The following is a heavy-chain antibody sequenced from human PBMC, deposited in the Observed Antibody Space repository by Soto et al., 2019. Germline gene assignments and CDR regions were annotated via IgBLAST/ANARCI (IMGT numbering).Heavy chain of an antibody. CDR3: ASGLISSGYDYESSAFDY. J-gene: IGHJ4*02. Sequence: QVQLGQSGAEVKKPGSSVKVSCKASGGTFSSYAISWVRQAPGQGLEWKGGIIPIFGTENYAQKFQGRVTITADECTSTAYMEMSSLISEDTAVDYCASGLISSGYDYESSAFDYWGQGTLVTVSS. D-gene: IGHD3-22*01. CDR1: GGTFSSYA. V-gene: IGHV1-69*01. CDR2: IIPIFGTE.